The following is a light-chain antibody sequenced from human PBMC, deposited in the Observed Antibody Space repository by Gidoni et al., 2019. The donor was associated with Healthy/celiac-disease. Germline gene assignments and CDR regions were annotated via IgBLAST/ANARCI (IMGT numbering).Light chain of an antibody. CDR2: EVS. J-gene: IGLJ2*01. Sequence: QSALTQPASVSGSPGPSITISCTGTSSDVGSYNLVSWYQQHPGNAPKLMIYEVSKRPSGVSNRFSGSKSVNTASLTISGLQAEDEADYYCCSYAGSSTLVFGGGTKLTVL. CDR3: CSYAGSSTLV. CDR1: SSDVGSYNL. V-gene: IGLV2-23*02.